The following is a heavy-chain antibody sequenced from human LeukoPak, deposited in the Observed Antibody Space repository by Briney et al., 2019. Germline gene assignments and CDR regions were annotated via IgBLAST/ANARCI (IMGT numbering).Heavy chain of an antibody. CDR1: GGSITSHS. CDR3: ARGQSHSRFLEWLSHYFDY. D-gene: IGHD3-3*01. J-gene: IGHJ4*02. Sequence: PSETLSLTCNVSGGSITSHSWNWIRQSPGKGLEWIGYSYYSGTTNYSPSLKSRATISLDTSKNQISLKLTSVTAADTAVYYCARGQSHSRFLEWLSHYFDYWGQGTLVTVSS. V-gene: IGHV4-59*11. CDR2: SYYSGTT.